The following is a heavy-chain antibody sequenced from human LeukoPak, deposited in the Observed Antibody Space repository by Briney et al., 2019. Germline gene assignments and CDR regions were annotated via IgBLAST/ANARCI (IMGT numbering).Heavy chain of an antibody. V-gene: IGHV4-59*01. J-gene: IGHJ6*02. CDR1: GVSISSYY. D-gene: IGHD1-26*01. CDR2: IYYSGST. CDR3: ARAGRGWWELLDYYYYGMDV. Sequence: SETLSLTCTVSGVSISSYYWSWIRQPPGKGLEWIGYIYYSGSTNYNPSLKSRVTISVDTSKNQFSLKLSSVTAADTAVYYCARAGRGWWELLDYYYYGMDVWGQGTTVTVSS.